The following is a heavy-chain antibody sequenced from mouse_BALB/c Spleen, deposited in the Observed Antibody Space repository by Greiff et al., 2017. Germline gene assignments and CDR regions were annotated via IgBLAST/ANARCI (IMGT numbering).Heavy chain of an antibody. CDR3: AAAYGNYDAMDD. Sequence: EVQLQQSGAELVRPGALVKLSCKASGFNIKDYYMHWVKQRPEKGLEWIGWIDPENGNTIYDPKFQGKASITADTSSNTAYLQLSSLTSEDTAVYYCAAAYGNYDAMDDWGQGTSVTVSS. CDR2: IDPENGNT. CDR1: GFNIKDYY. V-gene: IGHV14-1*02. J-gene: IGHJ4*01. D-gene: IGHD2-1*01.